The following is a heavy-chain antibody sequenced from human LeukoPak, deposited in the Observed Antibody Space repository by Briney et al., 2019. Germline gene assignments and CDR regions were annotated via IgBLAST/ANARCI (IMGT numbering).Heavy chain of an antibody. D-gene: IGHD2-15*01. CDR1: ALTFSNYG. Sequence: GGSLRLSCAASALTFSNYGMHWVRQAPGKGLEWVAVISYDGSNKYYADSVKGRFTISRDNSKNTLYLQMNSLRAEDTAVYYCAKSDLGHRSRQVGHFDYWGQGTLVTVSS. J-gene: IGHJ4*02. CDR2: ISYDGSNK. V-gene: IGHV3-30*18. CDR3: AKSDLGHRSRQVGHFDY.